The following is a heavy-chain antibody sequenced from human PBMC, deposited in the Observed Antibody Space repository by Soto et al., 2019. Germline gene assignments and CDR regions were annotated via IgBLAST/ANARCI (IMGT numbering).Heavy chain of an antibody. D-gene: IGHD2-15*01. V-gene: IGHV4-39*01. J-gene: IGHJ6*02. CDR2: IYYSGST. Sequence: SETLSLTCTVSGGSISSSSYYWGWIRQPPGKGLEWIGSIYYSGSTYYNPSLKSRVTISVDTSKNQFSLKLSSVTAADTAVYYCARDSSPVVVVAAGYYYYGMDVWGQGTTVTVSS. CDR1: GGSISSSSYY. CDR3: ARDSSPVVVVAAGYYYYGMDV.